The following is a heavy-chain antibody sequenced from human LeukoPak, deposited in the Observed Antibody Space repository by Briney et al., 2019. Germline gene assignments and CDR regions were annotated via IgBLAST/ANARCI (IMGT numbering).Heavy chain of an antibody. Sequence: ASVKVSCKASGYTFTSYGISWVRQAPGQGLEWMGWISAYNGNTNYAQKFQGRVTMTRDTSISTAYMELSRLRSDDTAVYYCARGHSYGYLDYWGQGTLVTVSS. V-gene: IGHV1-18*01. CDR2: ISAYNGNT. J-gene: IGHJ4*02. CDR3: ARGHSYGYLDY. D-gene: IGHD5-18*01. CDR1: GYTFTSYG.